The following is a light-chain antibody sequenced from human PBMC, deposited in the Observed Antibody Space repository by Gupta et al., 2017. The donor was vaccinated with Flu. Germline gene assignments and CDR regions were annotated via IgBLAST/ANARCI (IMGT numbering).Light chain of an antibody. CDR1: QPGGYRKNKNY. CDR2: WAS. CDR3: QQYYSLPWT. V-gene: IGKV4-1*01. Sequence: VPLGERATINCKASQPGGYRKNKNYLAWYQQKTGQPPKLLFYWASTRKYGVPDSFSGRGSGTDFTLTISSRQAEDVAVYHCQQYYSLPWTFGQGTXVEIK. J-gene: IGKJ1*01.